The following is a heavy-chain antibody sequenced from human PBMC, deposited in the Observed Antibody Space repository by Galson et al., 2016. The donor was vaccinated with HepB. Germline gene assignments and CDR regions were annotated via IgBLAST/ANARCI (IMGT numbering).Heavy chain of an antibody. J-gene: IGHJ4*02. CDR2: IYHSGTT. D-gene: IGHD3-16*01. Sequence: ETLSLTCSVSGGAMKTFYWSWIRQSPRKGLEWIGYIYHSGTTYYNPSLKSRVTISIDTWNNKFSLKMTGMTASDTAVYYCARHWGRNSRIDYWGQGTLVTVSS. CDR1: GGAMKTFY. V-gene: IGHV4-59*08. CDR3: ARHWGRNSRIDY.